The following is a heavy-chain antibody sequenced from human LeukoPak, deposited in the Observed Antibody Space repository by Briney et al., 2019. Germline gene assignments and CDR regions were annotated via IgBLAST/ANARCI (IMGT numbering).Heavy chain of an antibody. V-gene: IGHV3-11*01. CDR3: ARTGLRYFDWSYNWFDP. Sequence: GGSLRLSCAASGFTFSDYYMSWIRQAPGKGLEWVSYISSSGSTIYYADSVKGRFTISRDNAKNSLYLQMNSLRAEDTAVYYCARTGLRYFDWSYNWFDPWGQGTLVTVSS. J-gene: IGHJ5*02. D-gene: IGHD3-9*01. CDR1: GFTFSDYY. CDR2: ISSSGSTI.